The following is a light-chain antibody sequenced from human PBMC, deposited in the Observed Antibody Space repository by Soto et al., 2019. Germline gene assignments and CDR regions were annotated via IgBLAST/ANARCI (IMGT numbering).Light chain of an antibody. CDR2: GAS. V-gene: IGKV3-20*01. Sequence: EIVWTQSPGTLSLSPGERSTLSCRARQSVSSSFLAWCQQKPRQAPRLLIYGASSRATGIPDRFSGSGSGTDFTLTISRLEPEDVAVYYCQQYGSSPLPFGGGTKVEIK. CDR1: QSVSSSF. CDR3: QQYGSSPLP. J-gene: IGKJ4*01.